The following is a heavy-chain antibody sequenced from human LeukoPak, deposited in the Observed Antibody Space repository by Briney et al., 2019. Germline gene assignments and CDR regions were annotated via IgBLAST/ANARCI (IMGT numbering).Heavy chain of an antibody. CDR3: ARRPGGYDSSGYSDY. CDR2: ISGSGSTI. Sequence: GGSPRLSCAASGFTFSSYEMNWVRQAPGKGLEWVSYISGSGSTIYYADSVKGRFTISRDNAKNSLYLQMNSLRAEDTAVYYCARRPGGYDSSGYSDYSGQETLVTVSS. D-gene: IGHD3-22*01. J-gene: IGHJ4*02. V-gene: IGHV3-48*03. CDR1: GFTFSSYE.